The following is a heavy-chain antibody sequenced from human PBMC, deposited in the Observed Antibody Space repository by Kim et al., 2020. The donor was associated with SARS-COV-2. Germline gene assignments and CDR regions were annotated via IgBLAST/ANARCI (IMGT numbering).Heavy chain of an antibody. V-gene: IGHV1-3*01. J-gene: IGHJ2*01. CDR1: GYTFTSYA. Sequence: ASVKVSCKASGYTFTSYAMHWVRQAPGQRLEWMGWINAGNGNTKYSQKFQGRVTITRDTSASTAYMELSSLRSEDTAVYYCARDSIAAAGMGYWYFDLWGRGTLVTVSS. CDR3: ARDSIAAAGMGYWYFDL. D-gene: IGHD6-13*01. CDR2: INAGNGNT.